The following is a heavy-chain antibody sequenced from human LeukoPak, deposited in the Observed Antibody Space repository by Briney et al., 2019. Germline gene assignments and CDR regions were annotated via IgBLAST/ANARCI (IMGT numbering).Heavy chain of an antibody. J-gene: IGHJ4*02. V-gene: IGHV3-48*01. CDR2: ISNTDSTT. CDR1: RFTFSAYD. CDR3: ARAFDY. Sequence: GGSLRLSCAASRFTFSAYDLNWVRQAPGKGLEWIAHISNTDSTTYYADSVKGRFTISRDSAKNSLYLQMNSLGAEDTAVYYCARAFDYWGQGALVTVSS.